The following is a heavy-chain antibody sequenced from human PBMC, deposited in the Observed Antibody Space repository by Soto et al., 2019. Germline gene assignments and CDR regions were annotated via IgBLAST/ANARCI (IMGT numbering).Heavy chain of an antibody. CDR3: AKDPTLIAAAGPSDY. Sequence: LRLSCAASGFTFSSYAMSWVRQAPGKGLGWVSAISGSGGSTYYADSVKGRFTISRDNSKNTLYLQMNSLRAEDTAVYYCAKDPTLIAAAGPSDYWGQGTLVTVSS. D-gene: IGHD6-13*01. CDR2: ISGSGGST. J-gene: IGHJ4*02. CDR1: GFTFSSYA. V-gene: IGHV3-23*01.